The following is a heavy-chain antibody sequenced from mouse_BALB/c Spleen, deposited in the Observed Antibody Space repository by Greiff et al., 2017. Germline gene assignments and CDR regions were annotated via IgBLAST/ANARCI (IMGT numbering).Heavy chain of an antibody. Sequence: QVQLQQPGAELVKPGASVKLSCKASGYTFTSYWMHWVKQRPGQGLEWIGEINPSNGRTNYNEKFKSKATLTVDKSSSTAYMQLSSLTSEDSAVYYCARSNWGYYAMDYWGQGTLVTVSS. CDR2: INPSNGRT. CDR1: GYTFTSYW. V-gene: IGHV1S81*02. CDR3: ARSNWGYYAMDY. J-gene: IGHJ4*01. D-gene: IGHD4-1*01.